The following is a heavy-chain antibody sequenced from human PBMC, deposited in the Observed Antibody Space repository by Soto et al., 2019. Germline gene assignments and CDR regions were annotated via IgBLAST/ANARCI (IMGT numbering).Heavy chain of an antibody. CDR3: ARGFSDSSGFVDS. V-gene: IGHV4-31*01. J-gene: IGHJ5*01. CDR2: IDYSGST. D-gene: IGHD6-25*01. Sequence: QVQLQESGPGLVKPSQTLSLTCTVSGGSISSGGYYWSWIRQHPGKGLEWIGYIDYSGSTYYNPSLTSPVTRSVDTSKNQSSLELSAATAAATAVYCWARGFSDSSGFVDSWGQGTRVTVSS. CDR1: GGSISSGGYY.